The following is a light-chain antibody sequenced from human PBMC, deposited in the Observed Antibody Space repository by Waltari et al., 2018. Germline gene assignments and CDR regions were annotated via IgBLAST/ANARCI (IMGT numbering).Light chain of an antibody. CDR3: QQHGTLPAT. CDR1: QTVGSSS. V-gene: IGKV3-20*01. Sequence: EIVLTQSPGTASLSPGERVTLSCRASQTVGSSSLAWYPQKPGQAPRLVIDSASRRATGIPDRFSGSGSGTDFSLTISRLEPEDFAVYYCQQHGTLPATFGQGTKVEIK. CDR2: SAS. J-gene: IGKJ1*01.